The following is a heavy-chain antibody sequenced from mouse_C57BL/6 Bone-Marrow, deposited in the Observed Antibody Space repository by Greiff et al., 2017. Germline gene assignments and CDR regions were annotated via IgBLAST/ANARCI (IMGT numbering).Heavy chain of an antibody. CDR1: GYTFTSYW. CDR2: IYPGSGST. J-gene: IGHJ4*01. V-gene: IGHV1-55*01. CDR3: ARGGMDY. Sequence: QVQLQQPGAELVKPGASVKMSCKASGYTFTSYWIPWVNQRPGQGLEWIGDIYPGSGSTNYNEKFKSKATLTVDTSSSTAYMQLSSLTSEDAAVYYGARGGMDYWGQGTSVTVSS.